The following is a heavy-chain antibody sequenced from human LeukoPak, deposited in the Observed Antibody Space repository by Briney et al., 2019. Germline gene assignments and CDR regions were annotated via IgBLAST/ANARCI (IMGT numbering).Heavy chain of an antibody. CDR3: ATFRDYGDLQATFDY. D-gene: IGHD4-17*01. CDR2: FDPEDGET. J-gene: IGHJ4*02. Sequence: ASVKVSCKVSGYTLTELSMHWVRQAPGKGLEWMGGFDPEDGETIYAQKFQGRVTMTEDTSTDTVYMELSSLRSEDTAVYYCATFRDYGDLQATFDYWGQGTLVTVSS. CDR1: GYTLTELS. V-gene: IGHV1-24*01.